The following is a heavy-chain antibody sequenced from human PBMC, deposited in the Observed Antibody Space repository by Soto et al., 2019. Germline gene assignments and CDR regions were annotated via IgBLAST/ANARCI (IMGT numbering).Heavy chain of an antibody. V-gene: IGHV1-3*01. Sequence: QVQLVQSGAEVKKPGASVKVSCKASGYTFTSYAMHWVRQAPGQRLEWMGWINAGNGNTKYSQKFQGRVTITRDTAASTADMATSSVRSEDTAVYYWASEYCSGGSCPHYYGMDVWGQGTTGTVSS. CDR1: GYTFTSYA. CDR3: ASEYCSGGSCPHYYGMDV. CDR2: INAGNGNT. J-gene: IGHJ6*02. D-gene: IGHD2-15*01.